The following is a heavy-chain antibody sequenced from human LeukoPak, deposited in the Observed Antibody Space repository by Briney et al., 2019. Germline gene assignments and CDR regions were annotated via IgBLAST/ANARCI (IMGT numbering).Heavy chain of an antibody. J-gene: IGHJ4*02. D-gene: IGHD2-2*01. CDR2: INSDGSWT. CDR3: VSFYETY. V-gene: IGHV3-74*01. CDR1: GFTFSSYA. Sequence: GGSLRLSCAASGFTFSSYAMSWVRQAPGKGLEWVSHINSDGSWTTYVDSVKGRFTISKDNAKNMVYLQMNNLRAEDTAVYYCVSFYETYWGRGTLVTVSS.